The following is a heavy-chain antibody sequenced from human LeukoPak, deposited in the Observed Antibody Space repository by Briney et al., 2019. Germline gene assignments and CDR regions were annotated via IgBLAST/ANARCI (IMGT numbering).Heavy chain of an antibody. D-gene: IGHD2-15*01. CDR1: AFPFSNYA. Sequence: GSPRHSCAASAFPFSNYALSWVPQAPGQGLDWVSTISGSGGRTCYADCGNGWFTISRDNSKNTLYLQMNSLRAEDTAVYYCAKPTMGYCSGGSCHSYAFDIWGQGTMVTVSS. V-gene: IGHV3-23*01. CDR3: AKPTMGYCSGGSCHSYAFDI. J-gene: IGHJ3*02. CDR2: ISGSGGRT.